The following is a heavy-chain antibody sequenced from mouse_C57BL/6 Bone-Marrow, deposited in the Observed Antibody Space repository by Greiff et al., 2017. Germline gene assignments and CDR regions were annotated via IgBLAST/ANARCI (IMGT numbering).Heavy chain of an antibody. CDR3: ARWGAYDAAY. D-gene: IGHD2-12*01. Sequence: VQLQQSGPELVKPGASVKISCKASGYTFTDYYINWVKQRPGQGLEWIGWIFPGSGSTYYNEKFKGNATLTVDKSSSTAYMLLSGLTSEDSAVYFSARWGAYDAAYWGQGTLVTVSA. CDR2: IFPGSGST. CDR1: GYTFTDYY. V-gene: IGHV1-75*01. J-gene: IGHJ3*01.